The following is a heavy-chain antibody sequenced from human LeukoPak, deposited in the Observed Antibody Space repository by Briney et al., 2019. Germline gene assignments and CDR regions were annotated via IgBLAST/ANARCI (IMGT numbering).Heavy chain of an antibody. CDR3: AGGKYYDSSGYYPEYYMDV. D-gene: IGHD3-22*01. J-gene: IGHJ6*03. CDR1: GGSISSYY. V-gene: IGHV4-59*01. CDR2: VYYSGST. Sequence: PSETLSLTCTVSGGSISSYYWSWIRQPPGKGLEWIGYVYYSGSTNYNPSLKSRVTISVDTSKNQFSLTLSSVTAADSAVYYCAGGKYYDSSGYYPEYYMDVWGRGTTVTVSS.